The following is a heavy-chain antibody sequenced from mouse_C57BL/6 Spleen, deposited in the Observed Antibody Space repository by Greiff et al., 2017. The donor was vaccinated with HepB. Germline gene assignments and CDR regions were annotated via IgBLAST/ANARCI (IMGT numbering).Heavy chain of an antibody. V-gene: IGHV5-6*02. CDR2: ISSGGSYT. CDR3: ARRGGNPWFAY. Sequence: EVMLVESGGDLVKPGGSLKLSCAASGFTFSSYGMSWVRQTPDKRLEWVATISSGGSYTYYPDSVKGRFTISRDNAKNTLYLQMSSLKSEDTAMYYCARRGGNPWFAYWGQGTLVTVSA. J-gene: IGHJ3*01. CDR1: GFTFSSYG. D-gene: IGHD2-1*01.